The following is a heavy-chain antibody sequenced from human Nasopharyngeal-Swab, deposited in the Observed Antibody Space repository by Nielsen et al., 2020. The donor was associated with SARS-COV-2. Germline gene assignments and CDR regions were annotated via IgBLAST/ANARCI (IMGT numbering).Heavy chain of an antibody. CDR1: GGSISSYY. Sequence: SETLSLTCTVSGGSISSYYWSWIRQPPGKGLEWIGYISYSGSTKYNPSLKSRVTISVDTSKNHFSLKLSSVTAADTAVYYCARHWVSDGGDDRFYTFDIWGQGTMVTVSS. D-gene: IGHD2-21*01. CDR3: ARHWVSDGGDDRFYTFDI. V-gene: IGHV4-59*08. CDR2: ISYSGST. J-gene: IGHJ3*02.